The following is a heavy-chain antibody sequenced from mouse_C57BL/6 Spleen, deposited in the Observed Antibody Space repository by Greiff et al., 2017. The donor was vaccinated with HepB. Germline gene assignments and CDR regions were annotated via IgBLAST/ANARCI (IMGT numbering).Heavy chain of an antibody. D-gene: IGHD1-1*01. Sequence: QVQLKQPGAELVMPGASVKLSCKASGYTFTSYWMHWVKQRPGQGLEWIGEIDPSDSYTNYNQKFKGKSTLTVDKSSSTAYMQLSSLTSEDSAVYYCARGSTVVAEVDYWGQGTTLTVSS. CDR2: IDPSDSYT. CDR1: GYTFTSYW. J-gene: IGHJ2*01. CDR3: ARGSTVVAEVDY. V-gene: IGHV1-69*01.